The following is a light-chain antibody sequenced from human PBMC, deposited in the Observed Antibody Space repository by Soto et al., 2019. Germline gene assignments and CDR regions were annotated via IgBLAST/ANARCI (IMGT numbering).Light chain of an antibody. Sequence: QSVLTQPASVSGSPGQSITISCTGSSSDVGGYNYVSWYQQHPGKAPKVMINDVSNRTSGVSNRFSGSKSGNTASLTISGLQAEEEVDYSCTSYTTSSPHVVFGGGTQLTVL. CDR2: DVS. V-gene: IGLV2-14*01. CDR1: SSDVGGYNY. J-gene: IGLJ2*01. CDR3: TSYTTSSPHVV.